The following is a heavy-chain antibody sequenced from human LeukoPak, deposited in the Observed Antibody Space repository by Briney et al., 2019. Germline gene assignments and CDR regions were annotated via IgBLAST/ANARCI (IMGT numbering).Heavy chain of an antibody. D-gene: IGHD1-26*01. CDR2: ISYDGSNK. CDR3: AQWEKGFDY. V-gene: IGHV3-30*03. CDR1: GFTFSSYG. J-gene: IGHJ4*02. Sequence: GGSLRLSCAASGFTFSSYGMHWVRQAPGKGLEWVAVISYDGSNKYYADSVKGRFTISRDNSKNTLYLQMNGLRAEDTAVYYCAQWEKGFDYWGQGTLVTVSS.